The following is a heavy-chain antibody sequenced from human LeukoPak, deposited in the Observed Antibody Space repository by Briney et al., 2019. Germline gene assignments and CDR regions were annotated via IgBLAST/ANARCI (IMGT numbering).Heavy chain of an antibody. CDR1: GGPISSDY. D-gene: IGHD2-2*01. Sequence: PSETLSLTCTVSGGPISSDYWSWIRQPPGKGLEWIGCISYSGSTTYNPSLKTRVTISVDTSKNQFSLKLSSVTAADTAVYYCARQASCSSTNCYPFDYWGRGTLVTVSS. CDR2: ISYSGST. CDR3: ARQASCSSTNCYPFDY. V-gene: IGHV4-59*08. J-gene: IGHJ4*02.